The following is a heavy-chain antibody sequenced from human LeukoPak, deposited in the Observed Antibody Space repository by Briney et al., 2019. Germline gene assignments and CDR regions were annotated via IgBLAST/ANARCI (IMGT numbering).Heavy chain of an antibody. D-gene: IGHD1-26*01. CDR3: ARGDYSGSYSY. J-gene: IGHJ4*02. Sequence: GGSLRLSCAASGFTFSSYGMHWVRQAPGKGLEWVAVIWYDGSNRYYADSVKGRFTISRDNSKNTLYLQMNSLRAEDTAVYYCARGDYSGSYSYWGQGTLVTVSS. V-gene: IGHV3-33*01. CDR2: IWYDGSNR. CDR1: GFTFSSYG.